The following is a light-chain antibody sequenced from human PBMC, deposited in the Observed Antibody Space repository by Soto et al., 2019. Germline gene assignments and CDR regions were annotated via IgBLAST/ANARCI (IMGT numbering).Light chain of an antibody. CDR1: QSVSSY. V-gene: IGKV3-11*01. CDR2: DVS. Sequence: EIVLTQSPATLSLSPGERATLSCRASQSVSSYLAWYQQKPGQAPRLVIYDVSSRATGVPPRFSGSWSGTGFTLTNRSLEPGDFAFYFRLERNTLYPFGQGTKLEIK. J-gene: IGKJ2*01. CDR3: LERNTLYP.